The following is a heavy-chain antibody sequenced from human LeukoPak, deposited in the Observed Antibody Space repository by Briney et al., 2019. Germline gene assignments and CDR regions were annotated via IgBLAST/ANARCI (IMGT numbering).Heavy chain of an antibody. D-gene: IGHD6-13*01. V-gene: IGHV3-23*01. CDR2: FSDSAGST. Sequence: GGSLRLSCVASGFRFSSYAMTWVRQAPGKGLEWVSGFSDSAGSTHYAGSVEGRFTISRDNSKNTLYLDMNSLRAEDTAVYFCAKVYATSWSYFDYWGQGTLVTVSS. CDR1: GFRFSSYA. CDR3: AKVYATSWSYFDY. J-gene: IGHJ4*02.